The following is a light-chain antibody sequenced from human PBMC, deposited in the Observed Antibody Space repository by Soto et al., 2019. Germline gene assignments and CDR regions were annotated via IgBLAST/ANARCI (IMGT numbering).Light chain of an antibody. V-gene: IGLV2-23*01. Sequence: QSALTQPASVSGSPGQSITISCTGTSSDVGSYNLVSWYQQYPGKAPKLMIYEGTKRPSGISNRFSASKTGNTASLTISGVQVEDDADYYCCSSAGVSSVLFGGGTKLTVL. J-gene: IGLJ2*01. CDR2: EGT. CDR1: SSDVGSYNL. CDR3: CSSAGVSSVL.